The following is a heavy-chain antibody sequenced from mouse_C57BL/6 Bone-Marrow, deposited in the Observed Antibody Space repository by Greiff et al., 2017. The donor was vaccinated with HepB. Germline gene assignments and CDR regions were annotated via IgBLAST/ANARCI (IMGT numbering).Heavy chain of an antibody. Sequence: QVHVKQPGAELVRPGSSVKLSCKASGYTFTSYWMHWVKQRPIQGLEWIGNIDPSDSETHYNQKFKDKATLTVDKYSSTAYMQLSSLTSEDSAVYYCARSVYYYGSSPFAYWGQGTLVTVSA. CDR1: GYTFTSYW. D-gene: IGHD1-1*01. CDR2: IDPSDSET. CDR3: ARSVYYYGSSPFAY. J-gene: IGHJ3*01. V-gene: IGHV1-52*01.